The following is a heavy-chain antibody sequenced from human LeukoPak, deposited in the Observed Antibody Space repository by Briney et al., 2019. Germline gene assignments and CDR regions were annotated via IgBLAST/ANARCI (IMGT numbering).Heavy chain of an antibody. Sequence: ASVKVSCKVSGYTLTELSMHWVRQAPGKGLEWMGGFDPEDGETIYAQKFQGRVTMTEDTSTDTAYMELSSLRSDDTAVYYCARSIAAAGPSASWGQGTLVTVSS. V-gene: IGHV1-24*01. J-gene: IGHJ4*02. CDR3: ARSIAAAGPSAS. CDR2: FDPEDGET. D-gene: IGHD6-13*01. CDR1: GYTLTELS.